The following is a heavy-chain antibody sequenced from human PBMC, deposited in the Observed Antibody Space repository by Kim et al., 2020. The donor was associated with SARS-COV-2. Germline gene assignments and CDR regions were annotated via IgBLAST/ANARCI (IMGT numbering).Heavy chain of an antibody. CDR1: GGTFSSYA. V-gene: IGHV1-69*04. J-gene: IGHJ3*02. D-gene: IGHD3-10*01. CDR3: ARAGSVRAFDI. CDR2: IIPILGIA. Sequence: SVKVSCKASGGTFSSYAISWVRQAPGQGLEWMGRIIPILGIANYAQKFQGRVTITADKSTSTAYMELSSLRSEDTAVYYCARAGSVRAFDIWGQGTMVTVSS.